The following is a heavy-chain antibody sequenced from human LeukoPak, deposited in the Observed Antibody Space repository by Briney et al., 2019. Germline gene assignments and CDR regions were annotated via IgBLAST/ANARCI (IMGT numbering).Heavy chain of an antibody. CDR3: AREVTGDSSSSDY. CDR2: INPNSGGT. J-gene: IGHJ4*02. V-gene: IGHV1-2*02. CDR1: GYTFTGYY. Sequence: ASVKVSCKASGYTFTGYYMHWVRQAPGQGLEWMGWINPNSGGTNYAQKFQGRVTMARDTSISTAYMELSRLRSDDTAVYYCAREVTGDSSSSDYWGQGTLVTVSS. D-gene: IGHD6-13*01.